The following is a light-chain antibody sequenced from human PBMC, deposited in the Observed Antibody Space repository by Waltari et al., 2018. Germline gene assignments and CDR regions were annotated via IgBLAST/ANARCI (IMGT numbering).Light chain of an antibody. Sequence: QSALTQPASVSGSPGQSITISCTGTSTDVGGSTHVHWYQQHPGKAPKLMIYDVSKRPSGVSNRFSGSKSGNTASLTISGLQAEDEADYYCSSYTSSSTWVFGGGTKLTVL. CDR1: STDVGGSTH. CDR2: DVS. J-gene: IGLJ3*02. CDR3: SSYTSSSTWV. V-gene: IGLV2-14*01.